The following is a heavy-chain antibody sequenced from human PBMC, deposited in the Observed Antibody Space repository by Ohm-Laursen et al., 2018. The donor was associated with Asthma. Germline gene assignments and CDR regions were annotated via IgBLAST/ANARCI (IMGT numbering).Heavy chain of an antibody. CDR2: ISYDGSNI. Sequence: SLRLSCAASGFTFSSYAMHWVRQAPGKGLEWVAFISYDGSNIYYGDSVKGRFTVFRDNSNYIQYLQMNSLRAEDTAVYYCARDNFAFWIGSPPDYWGQGTLVTVSS. D-gene: IGHD3-3*01. CDR1: GFTFSSYA. V-gene: IGHV3-30*03. J-gene: IGHJ4*02. CDR3: ARDNFAFWIGSPPDY.